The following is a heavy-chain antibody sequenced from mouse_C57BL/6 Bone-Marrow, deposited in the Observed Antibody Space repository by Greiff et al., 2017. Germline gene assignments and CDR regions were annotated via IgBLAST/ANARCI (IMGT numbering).Heavy chain of an antibody. Sequence: QSGPGLVKPSQSLSLTCSVSGYSITSGYYWNWIRQFPGNKLEWMGYISYDGSNNYNPSLKNRISITRDTSKNQFFMQLNSVTTEDTATCYCARTGADWFAYWGQGTLVTVSA. V-gene: IGHV3-6*01. CDR3: ARTGADWFAY. CDR2: ISYDGSN. D-gene: IGHD4-1*01. J-gene: IGHJ3*01. CDR1: GYSITSGYY.